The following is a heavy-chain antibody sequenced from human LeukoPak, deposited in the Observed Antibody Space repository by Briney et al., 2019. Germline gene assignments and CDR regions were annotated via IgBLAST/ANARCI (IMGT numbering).Heavy chain of an antibody. CDR3: AKPDYYGSGSYLQLFDY. Sequence: GGSLTLSCAASGFTFSSYAMSWVRQAPGKGLEWVSATSGSGGSTYYADSVKGRFTISRDNSKNTPYLQMNSLRAEDTAVYYCAKPDYYGSGSYLQLFDYWGQGTLVTVSS. CDR1: GFTFSSYA. CDR2: TSGSGGST. J-gene: IGHJ4*02. V-gene: IGHV3-23*01. D-gene: IGHD3-10*01.